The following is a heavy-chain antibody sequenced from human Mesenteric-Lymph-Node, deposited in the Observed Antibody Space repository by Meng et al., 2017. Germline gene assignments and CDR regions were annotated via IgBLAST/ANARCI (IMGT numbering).Heavy chain of an antibody. Sequence: SETLSLTCTVSGGSISSSSYYWGWIRQPPGKGLEWIGQISHSGSAYYNPSLKSRVTMSVDKSKSQFSLMLTSVTAADTAIYYCARHGGYSRDFWGQGTLVTVSS. CDR1: GGSISSSSYY. CDR2: ISHSGSA. J-gene: IGHJ4*02. V-gene: IGHV4-39*07. CDR3: ARHGGYSRDF. D-gene: IGHD4-23*01.